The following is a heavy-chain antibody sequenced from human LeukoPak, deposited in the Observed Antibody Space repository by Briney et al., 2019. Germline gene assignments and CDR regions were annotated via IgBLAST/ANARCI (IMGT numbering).Heavy chain of an antibody. D-gene: IGHD3-10*01. CDR3: AREAPALTGFGWFDP. V-gene: IGHV4-59*12. Sequence: PSETLSLTCTVSGGSISSYYWSWIRQPPGKGLEWIGYIYYSGSTNYNPSLKSRVTISVDRSKNQFSLKLSSVTAADTAVYYCAREAPALTGFGWFDPWGQGTLVTVSS. CDR1: GGSISSYY. J-gene: IGHJ5*02. CDR2: IYYSGST.